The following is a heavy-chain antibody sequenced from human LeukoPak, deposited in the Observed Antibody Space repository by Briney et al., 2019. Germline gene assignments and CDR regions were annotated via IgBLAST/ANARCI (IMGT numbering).Heavy chain of an antibody. Sequence: ASVKVSCKASGGTFSSYAINWVRQAPGQGLEWMGWINPNSGGTNYAQKFQGRVTMTRDTSISTAYMELSRLRSDDTAVYYCARVSDYGDYYYMDVWGKGTTVTVSS. CDR3: ARVSDYGDYYYMDV. CDR1: GGTFSSYA. D-gene: IGHD4-17*01. CDR2: INPNSGGT. J-gene: IGHJ6*03. V-gene: IGHV1-2*02.